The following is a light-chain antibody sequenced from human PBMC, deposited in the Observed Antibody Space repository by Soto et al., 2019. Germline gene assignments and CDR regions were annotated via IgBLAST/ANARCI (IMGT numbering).Light chain of an antibody. J-gene: IGKJ3*01. Sequence: DIVLTQSPGTLSLSPGERATLSCRASQSVSSSYLAWYQQKPGQAPRLLIYGASSRATGIPDRFSGSGSGTDFTLTISRLEPEDFAVYYCQQYGSSLLFTFGPGTKVDSK. CDR1: QSVSSSY. CDR2: GAS. V-gene: IGKV3-20*01. CDR3: QQYGSSLLFT.